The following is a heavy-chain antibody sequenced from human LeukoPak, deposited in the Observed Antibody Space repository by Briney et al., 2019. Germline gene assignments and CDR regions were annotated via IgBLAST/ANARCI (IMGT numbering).Heavy chain of an antibody. D-gene: IGHD3-10*01. Sequence: GSLRLSCTVSGFTVSSNSWSWVRQAPGKGLEWVSRIRRDGSDERYAEAVKGRFTISRDNAKNTLYLQMNSLRPDDTAVYYCVRSPTSGTYYNRPYYFDYWGQGTLVTVSS. CDR1: GFTVSSNS. V-gene: IGHV3-74*01. CDR2: IRRDGSDE. J-gene: IGHJ4*02. CDR3: VRSPTSGTYYNRPYYFDY.